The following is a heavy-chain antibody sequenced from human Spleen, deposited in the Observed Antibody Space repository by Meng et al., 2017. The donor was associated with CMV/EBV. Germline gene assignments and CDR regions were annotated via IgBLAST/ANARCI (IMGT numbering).Heavy chain of an antibody. CDR2: ISNKGDT. V-gene: IGHV4-39*07. Sequence: SETLSLTCTVSGGSISTSSSYWGWIRQAPVKGLEWIGSISNKGDTFYNPSLKSRVTISEDTSKNQFSLKLRSVTAADTAVYYCARAFCSSASCYYYYAMDVWGQGTTVTVSS. J-gene: IGHJ6*02. CDR3: ARAFCSSASCYYYYAMDV. D-gene: IGHD2-2*01. CDR1: GGSISTSSSY.